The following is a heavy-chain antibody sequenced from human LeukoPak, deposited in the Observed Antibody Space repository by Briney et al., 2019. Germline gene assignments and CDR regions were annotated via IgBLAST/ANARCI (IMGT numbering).Heavy chain of an antibody. CDR2: VNHSGST. Sequence: SETLSLTCAVYGGSFSGYYWSWIRQPPGKELEWIGEVNHSGSTNYNPSLKSRVTISVDTSKNQFSLKLSSVTAADTAVYYCARGFPRGYNYGPNYWGQGTLVTVSS. CDR1: GGSFSGYY. V-gene: IGHV4-34*01. J-gene: IGHJ4*02. CDR3: ARGFPRGYNYGPNY. D-gene: IGHD5-18*01.